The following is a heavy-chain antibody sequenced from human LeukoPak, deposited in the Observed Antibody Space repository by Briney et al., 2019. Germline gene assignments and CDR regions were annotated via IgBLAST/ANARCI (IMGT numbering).Heavy chain of an antibody. CDR1: GYTFTSYD. Sequence: ASVKVSCKASGYTFTSYDINWVRQATGQGLEWMGWMNPNSGNTGYAQKFQGRVTMTRNTSIGTAYMELSSLKPEDTAVYYCARRPSGGVAAAGSVAAFDIWGQGTMVTVSS. D-gene: IGHD6-13*01. V-gene: IGHV1-8*01. CDR3: ARRPSGGVAAAGSVAAFDI. J-gene: IGHJ3*02. CDR2: MNPNSGNT.